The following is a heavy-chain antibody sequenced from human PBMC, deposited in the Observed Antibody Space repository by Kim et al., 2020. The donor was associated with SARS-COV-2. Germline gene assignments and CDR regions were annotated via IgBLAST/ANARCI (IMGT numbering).Heavy chain of an antibody. D-gene: IGHD3-10*01. CDR2: ISYDGSNK. V-gene: IGHV3-30*04. CDR1: GFTFSSYA. CDR3: ARGELLWFGDQPGGYYY. J-gene: IGHJ6*01. Sequence: GGSLRLSCAASGFTFSSYAMHWVRQAPGKGLEWVAVISYDGSNKYYADSVKGRFTISRDNSKNTLYLQMNSLRAEDTAVYYCARGELLWFGDQPGGYYY.